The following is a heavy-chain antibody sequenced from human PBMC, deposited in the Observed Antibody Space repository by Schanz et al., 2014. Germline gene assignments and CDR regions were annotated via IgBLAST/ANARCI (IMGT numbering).Heavy chain of an antibody. J-gene: IGHJ4*02. CDR3: VRLDVHDY. V-gene: IGHV3-72*01. CDR2: ITNKPNNYNT. D-gene: IGHD3-16*01. CDR1: GFTVSKNY. Sequence: EVQLLESGGGLVQPGGSLRLSCAASGFTVSKNYMSWVRQAPGKGLEWVGRITNKPNNYNTEYAASVKGRFTISRDDSRNSLYLQMSSLKTEDTAVYYCVRLDVHDYWGQGTLVTVSA.